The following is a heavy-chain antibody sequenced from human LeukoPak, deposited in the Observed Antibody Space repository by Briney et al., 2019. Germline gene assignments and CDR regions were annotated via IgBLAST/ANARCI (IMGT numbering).Heavy chain of an antibody. CDR2: ISGSGGST. CDR3: ASRVRLVPYYFDY. J-gene: IGHJ4*02. V-gene: IGHV3-23*01. D-gene: IGHD6-19*01. CDR1: GFTFSNYA. Sequence: GSLRLSCAASGFTFSNYAMSWVRQAPGKGLEWVSAISGSGGSTYYADSVKGRFTISRDNSKNTLYLQMNSLRAEDTAVYYCASRVRLVPYYFDYWGQGTLVTVSS.